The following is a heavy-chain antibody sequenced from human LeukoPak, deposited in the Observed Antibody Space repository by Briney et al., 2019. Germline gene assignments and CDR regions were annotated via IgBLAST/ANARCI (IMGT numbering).Heavy chain of an antibody. CDR3: AKGGRTQWLVDY. V-gene: IGHV3-43*02. J-gene: IGHJ4*02. D-gene: IGHD6-19*01. CDR1: GFTFDDYA. CDR2: ISGDGGST. Sequence: GGSLRLSCAASGFTFDDYAMHWVRRAPGKGLEWVSLISGDGGSTYYADSVKGRFTISRDNSKNSLYLQMNSLRTEDTALYYCAKGGRTQWLVDYWGQGTLVTVSS.